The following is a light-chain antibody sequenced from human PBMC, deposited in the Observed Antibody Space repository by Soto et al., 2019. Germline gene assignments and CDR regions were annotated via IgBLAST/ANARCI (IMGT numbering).Light chain of an antibody. CDR3: QTWGTGTRGV. V-gene: IGLV4-69*01. J-gene: IGLJ3*02. CDR2: LNSDGSH. Sequence: QLVLTQSPSASASLGASVKLICTLSSGHSSYAIAWHQQQPEKGPRYLMKLNSDGSHSKGDGIPDRFSGSSSGAERYLTISSLQSEDEADYYCQTWGTGTRGVFGGGTKLTVL. CDR1: SGHSSYA.